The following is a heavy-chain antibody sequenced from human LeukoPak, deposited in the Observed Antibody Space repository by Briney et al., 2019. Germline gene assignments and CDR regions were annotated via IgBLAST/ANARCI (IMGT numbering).Heavy chain of an antibody. CDR3: ARPRTVTTRFAPIDY. CDR1: GFTFSSYA. Sequence: GGSLRLSCAASGFTFSSYAMTWVRQAPGKGLEWVANIKQDGSEKYYVDSVKGRFTISRDNANNSLCLQMNSLRAEDTAVYYCARPRTVTTRFAPIDYWGQGNLVTVSS. J-gene: IGHJ4*02. CDR2: IKQDGSEK. V-gene: IGHV3-7*03. D-gene: IGHD4-17*01.